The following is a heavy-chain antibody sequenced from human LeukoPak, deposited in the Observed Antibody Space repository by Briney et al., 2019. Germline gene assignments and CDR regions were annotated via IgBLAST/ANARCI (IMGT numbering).Heavy chain of an antibody. Sequence: SETLSLTCTVSGGSISSYYWSWIRQPPGKGLEWIGYIYYSGSTNYNPSLKSRVTISVDTSKNQFSLKLSSVTAADTAVYYCARAVYYGSGSYYRIRGFFDYWGQGTLVTVSS. D-gene: IGHD3-10*01. CDR3: ARAVYYGSGSYYRIRGFFDY. CDR1: GGSISSYY. J-gene: IGHJ4*02. V-gene: IGHV4-59*12. CDR2: IYYSGST.